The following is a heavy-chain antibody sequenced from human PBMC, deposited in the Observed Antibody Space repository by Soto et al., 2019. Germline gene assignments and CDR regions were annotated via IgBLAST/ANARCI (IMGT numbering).Heavy chain of an antibody. Sequence: QVQLVQSGGEVKRPGASVKVSCKTSGYTFSNYGITWVRQAPGQPLEWLGWISLYSDGTNYAQKFKGRVSMTTDTSTTTAYMELRSLRSDDKAVYYCAIVVPGAEALFGPWGQGTLVTVSS. J-gene: IGHJ5*02. CDR3: AIVVPGAEALFGP. D-gene: IGHD2-2*01. V-gene: IGHV1-18*01. CDR2: ISLYSDGT. CDR1: GYTFSNYG.